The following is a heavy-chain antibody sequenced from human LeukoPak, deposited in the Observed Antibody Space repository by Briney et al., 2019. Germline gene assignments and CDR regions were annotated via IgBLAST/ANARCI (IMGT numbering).Heavy chain of an antibody. V-gene: IGHV1-2*02. CDR3: ARLRAQEANYYGSGSYYN. D-gene: IGHD3-10*01. CDR1: GYTFTGYY. Sequence: ASVKLSCKASGYTFTGYYMHWVRQAPGQGLEWMGWINPNSGGTNYAQKFQGRVTMTRDTSISTAYMELSRLRSDDTAVYYCARLRAQEANYYGSGSYYNWGQGTLVTVSS. CDR2: INPNSGGT. J-gene: IGHJ4*02.